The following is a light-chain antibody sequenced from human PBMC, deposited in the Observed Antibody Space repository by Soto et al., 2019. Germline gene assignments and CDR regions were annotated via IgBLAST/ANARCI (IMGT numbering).Light chain of an antibody. V-gene: IGLV2-23*01. Sequence: QSVLTQPDSVSGSPGQSITISCTGTSSDVGSYNLVSWYQHHPGKAPKLMIYEGSKRPSGVSNRFSGSKSGNTASLTISGLQAEDEADYYCCSYAGSSSFYAFGTGTKVTVL. CDR3: CSYAGSSSFYA. CDR2: EGS. J-gene: IGLJ1*01. CDR1: SSDVGSYNL.